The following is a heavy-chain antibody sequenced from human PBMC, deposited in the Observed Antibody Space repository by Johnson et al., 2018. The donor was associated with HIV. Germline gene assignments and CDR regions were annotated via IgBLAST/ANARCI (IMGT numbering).Heavy chain of an antibody. Sequence: VQLVESGGGVVRPGGSLRLSCAASRFTFDDYVMSWVRQAPGKGLEWVAGINWNGASIGYVDSVKGRFTISRDNVKRSLYLQMNSLRAGDTAVYYCSRLPTGYSRDGFDIWGQGTMVTVSS. D-gene: IGHD5-18*01. J-gene: IGHJ3*02. CDR3: SRLPTGYSRDGFDI. CDR2: INWNGASI. CDR1: RFTFDDYV. V-gene: IGHV3-20*04.